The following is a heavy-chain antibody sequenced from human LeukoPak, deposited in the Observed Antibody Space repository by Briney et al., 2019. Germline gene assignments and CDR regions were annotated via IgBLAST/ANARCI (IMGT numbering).Heavy chain of an antibody. CDR2: IIPIFGTA. D-gene: IGHD1-26*01. V-gene: IGHV1-69*13. CDR1: GGTFSSYA. CDR3: ARVGLEGASGSYQLLLFDY. Sequence: SVKVSCKASGGTFSSYAISWVRQAPGQGLEWMGGIIPIFGTADYAQKFQGRVTITADESTSTAYMELSSLRSEDTAVYYCARVGLEGASGSYQLLLFDYWGQGTLVAVSS. J-gene: IGHJ4*02.